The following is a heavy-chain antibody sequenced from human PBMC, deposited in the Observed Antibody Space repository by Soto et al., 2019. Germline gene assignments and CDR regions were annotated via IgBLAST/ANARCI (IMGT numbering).Heavy chain of an antibody. CDR2: TNSNSDTS. CDR1: GFTFSSYG. Sequence: GGSLRLSCAASGFTFSSYGMNWVRQAPGKGLEWIAYTNSNSDTSHYADSVKGRFTISRDNVGNSVFLQMDSLTTDDTAVYYCARNLRAYSYGSADYWGQGTLVTVSS. CDR3: ARNLRAYSYGSADY. D-gene: IGHD5-18*01. V-gene: IGHV3-48*01. J-gene: IGHJ4*02.